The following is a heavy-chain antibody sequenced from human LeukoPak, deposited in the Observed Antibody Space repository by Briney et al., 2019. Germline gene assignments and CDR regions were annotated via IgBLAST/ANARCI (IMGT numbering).Heavy chain of an antibody. CDR1: GGSISSYY. CDR2: IYSSGST. D-gene: IGHD4-17*01. V-gene: IGHV4-4*07. J-gene: IGHJ4*02. CDR3: ARQDDYGDYGAFDY. Sequence: PSESLSLTCTVSGGSISSYYWSWIRQPAGKGLEWIGRIYSSGSTDYNPSLKSRGTMSADTSKNQFSLKLSSVTAADTAVYYCARQDDYGDYGAFDYWGQGTLDTLPS.